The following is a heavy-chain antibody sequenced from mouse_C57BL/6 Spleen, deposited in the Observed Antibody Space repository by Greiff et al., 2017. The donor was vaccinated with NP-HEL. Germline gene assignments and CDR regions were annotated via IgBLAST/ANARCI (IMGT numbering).Heavy chain of an antibody. Sequence: QVQLQQPGAELVKPGASVKLSCKASGYNFTSYWMHWVKQRPGRGIEWIGRIDPNSGGTKYNEKFKSKATLTVDKPSSTAYRQLSSLTSEDSAVYDCARGGRGHYWYFDVWGTGTTVTVSS. CDR1: GYNFTSYW. J-gene: IGHJ1*03. CDR3: ARGGRGHYWYFDV. CDR2: IDPNSGGT. V-gene: IGHV1-72*01.